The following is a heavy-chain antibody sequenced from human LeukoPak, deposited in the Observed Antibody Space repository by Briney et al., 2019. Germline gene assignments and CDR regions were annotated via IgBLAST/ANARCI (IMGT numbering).Heavy chain of an antibody. J-gene: IGHJ4*02. Sequence: SGTLSLTCVVSGGSISSGYWWSWVRQPPGKGLEWIGEIHHSGSTNYNPSLKSRVTILVDTSKNQFSLKLTSVIAADTAIYYCARNAAYCLDYWGQGTLVTVSS. CDR3: ARNAAYCLDY. CDR1: GGSISSGYW. V-gene: IGHV4-4*02. CDR2: IHHSGST. D-gene: IGHD1-26*01.